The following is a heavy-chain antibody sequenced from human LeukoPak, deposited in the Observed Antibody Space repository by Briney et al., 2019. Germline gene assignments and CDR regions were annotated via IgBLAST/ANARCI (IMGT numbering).Heavy chain of an antibody. Sequence: SLRVSCKAYGGTFSSYAIRWVRQPPGQGLEWMGRIIPILGIANYAQKFRGRVTITADKSTSTAYMELSSLRSEDTAVYYCAREGVATIGAKYYYGMDVWGQGTTVTVSS. J-gene: IGHJ6*02. D-gene: IGHD5-24*01. CDR1: GGTFSSYA. CDR3: AREGVATIGAKYYYGMDV. CDR2: IIPILGIA. V-gene: IGHV1-69*04.